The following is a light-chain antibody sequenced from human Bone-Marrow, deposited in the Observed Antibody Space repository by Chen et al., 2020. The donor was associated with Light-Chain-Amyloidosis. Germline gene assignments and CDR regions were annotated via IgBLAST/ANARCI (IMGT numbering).Light chain of an antibody. J-gene: IGLJ3*02. CDR1: VLSNQY. CDR2: KDK. CDR3: QSADTTASFRV. V-gene: IGLV3-25*03. Sequence: STELTQPPSVSVSPGQPARITCSGDVLSNQYGYLYQQKPSQAPVMLIYKDKERPSGIPERFSGSSSGTTVKLTISGVQAEDEADYYCQSADTTASFRVFGGGAKLTVL.